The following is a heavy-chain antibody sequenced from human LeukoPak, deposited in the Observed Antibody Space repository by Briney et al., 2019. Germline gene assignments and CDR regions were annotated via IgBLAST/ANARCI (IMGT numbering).Heavy chain of an antibody. J-gene: IGHJ4*02. Sequence: CIIPNSGGTTSAQKFQGRVSMTRDTSISTAYMELSRLRSDDTAVYYCARGAYCGGDCGVDYWGQGTLVTVSS. D-gene: IGHD2-21*02. CDR2: IIPNSGGT. V-gene: IGHV1-2*02. CDR3: ARGAYCGGDCGVDY.